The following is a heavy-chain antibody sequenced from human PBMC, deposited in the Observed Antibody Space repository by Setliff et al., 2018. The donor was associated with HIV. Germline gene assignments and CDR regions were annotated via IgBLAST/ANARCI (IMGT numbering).Heavy chain of an antibody. CDR1: GGTFSSYA. D-gene: IGHD2-15*01. J-gene: IGHJ6*02. CDR3: ARDSRDIVVVIAPEPEPYYYYGMDV. V-gene: IGHV1-69*13. Sequence: ASVKVSCKASGGTFSSYAISWVRQAPGQGLEWMGGIIPIFATANYAQKFQGRVTITADESTYTAYMELSSLRSEDTAVYYCARDSRDIVVVIAPEPEPYYYYGMDVWGQGTTVTVSS. CDR2: IIPIFATA.